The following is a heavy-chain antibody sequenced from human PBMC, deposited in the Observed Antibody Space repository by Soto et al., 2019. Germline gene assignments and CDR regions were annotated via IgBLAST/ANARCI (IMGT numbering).Heavy chain of an antibody. D-gene: IGHD3-22*01. Sequence: GGSLRLSCTASGFTFSSYAMSWVRQAPGKGLEWVSAISGSGGSTYYADSVKGRFTISRDNSKNTLYLQMNSLRAEDTAVYYCAKDRHDRGAFDIWGQGTMVTVSS. J-gene: IGHJ3*02. CDR2: ISGSGGST. V-gene: IGHV3-23*01. CDR1: GFTFSSYA. CDR3: AKDRHDRGAFDI.